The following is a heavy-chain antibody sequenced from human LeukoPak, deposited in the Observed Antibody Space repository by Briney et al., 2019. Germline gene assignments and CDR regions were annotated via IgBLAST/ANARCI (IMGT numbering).Heavy chain of an antibody. J-gene: IGHJ4*02. V-gene: IGHV3-30*02. CDR2: IRYDGSNK. D-gene: IGHD3-22*01. Sequence: GGSLRLSCAASGFTFSSYGMHWVRQAPGKGLEWVAFIRYDGSNKYYADSVKGRFTISRDNSKNTFHLQMNSLRAEDTAVYYCARRAGDYSHPYDYWGQGTLVTVSS. CDR3: ARRAGDYSHPYDY. CDR1: GFTFSSYG.